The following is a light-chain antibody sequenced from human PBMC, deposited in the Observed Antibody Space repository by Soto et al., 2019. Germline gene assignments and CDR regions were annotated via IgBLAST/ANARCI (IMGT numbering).Light chain of an antibody. CDR1: KAISNI. CDR2: DAS. Sequence: EIQLTQSPSSRPPPVEARVPFISKAVKAISNILNWYQQKPGKAPKLLIFDASNVETGVPSRFSGSGSGTHFTFTIHSLQAEDIATYYCQQYEGLPLTFGGGTKIEI. J-gene: IGKJ4*01. CDR3: QQYEGLPLT. V-gene: IGKV1-33*01.